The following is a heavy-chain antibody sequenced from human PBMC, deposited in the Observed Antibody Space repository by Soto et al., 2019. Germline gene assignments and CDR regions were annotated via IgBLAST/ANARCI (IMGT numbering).Heavy chain of an antibody. CDR1: GYTFTSYY. CDR3: ASFEAVAGPKDGAFDI. Sequence: XSVKVSFNASGYTFTSYYMHLVRHSPGQGLEWMGIINPSGDSTSYAQKFQGRVTMTRDTSTSTVYMELSSLRSEDTAVYYCASFEAVAGPKDGAFDIWGQGTMVTVSS. CDR2: INPSGDST. V-gene: IGHV1-46*01. D-gene: IGHD6-19*01. J-gene: IGHJ3*02.